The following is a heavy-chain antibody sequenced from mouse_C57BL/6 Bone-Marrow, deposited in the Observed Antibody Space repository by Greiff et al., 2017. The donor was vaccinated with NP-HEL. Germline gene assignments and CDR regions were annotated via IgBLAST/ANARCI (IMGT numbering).Heavy chain of an antibody. CDR3: ARLGGYYPYWYFDV. CDR1: GYTFTSYW. D-gene: IGHD2-3*01. V-gene: IGHV1-7*01. J-gene: IGHJ1*03. Sequence: QVQLQQSGAELAKPGASVKLCKASGYTFTSYWMHWVKQRPGQGLEWIGYINPSSGYTKYNQKFKDKATLTADKSSSTAYMQLSSLTYEDSAVYYCARLGGYYPYWYFDVWGTGTTVTVSS. CDR2: INPSSGYT.